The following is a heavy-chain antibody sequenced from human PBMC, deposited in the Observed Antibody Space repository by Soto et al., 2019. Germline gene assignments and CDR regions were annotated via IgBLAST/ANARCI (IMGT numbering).Heavy chain of an antibody. V-gene: IGHV3-23*01. J-gene: IGHJ6*02. CDR3: AKRRAARPPYYYAMDV. CDR1: GFTFSSYA. D-gene: IGHD6-6*01. CDR2: ISGRDIST. Sequence: GGSLRLSCAASGFTFSSYAMSWVRQAPGKGLEWVSAISGRDISTHYADSVKGRFTISRDNSKNTLYLQMNSLRAEDTAVYYCAKRRAARPPYYYAMDVWGQGTTVTVS.